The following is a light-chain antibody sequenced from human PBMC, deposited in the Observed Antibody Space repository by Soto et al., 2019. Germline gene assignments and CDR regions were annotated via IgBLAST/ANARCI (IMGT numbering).Light chain of an antibody. V-gene: IGKV3-11*01. CDR1: QSVGSY. J-gene: IGKJ4*01. CDR2: DAS. CDR3: QQRTNWPPVT. Sequence: EIVLTQSPATLSLSPGERATLSCRASQSVGSYLAWYQQKPGQAPRLLIYDASTRATGIPARFSGSGSGTDFTLTISSLEPEDFAVYFGQQRTNWPPVTFGGGTKVEIK.